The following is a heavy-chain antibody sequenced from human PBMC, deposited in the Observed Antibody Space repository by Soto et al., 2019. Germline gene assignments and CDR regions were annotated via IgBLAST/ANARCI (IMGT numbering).Heavy chain of an antibody. J-gene: IGHJ3*02. CDR2: INTGNGDT. V-gene: IGHV1-3*04. Sequence: QVQLVQSGAEVKQPGASVKVSCKSSGYTFTHYAMHWVRQAPRQGLEWLGWINTGNGDTGFSQKFQGRVSITMDTDASTTYVELSSLFSDDTAVYYCARQGDSRILRDAFDIWGQGTLVTVAS. CDR1: GYTFTHYA. D-gene: IGHD5-18*01. CDR3: ARQGDSRILRDAFDI.